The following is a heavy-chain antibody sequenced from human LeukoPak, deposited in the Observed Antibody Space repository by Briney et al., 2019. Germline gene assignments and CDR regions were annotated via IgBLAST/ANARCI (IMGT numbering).Heavy chain of an antibody. V-gene: IGHV3-23*01. CDR1: GFTFSLYA. CDR2: ISGSGGYT. J-gene: IGHJ4*02. D-gene: IGHD5-12*01. CDR3: AKDQRGYDKPIDY. Sequence: GGSLRLSCAASGFTFSLYAMXWVRXAPGXGLEWVSAISGSGGYTDYADSVKGRFTISRDNSKNTLYVQMNSLRAEDTAVYYCAKDQRGYDKPIDYWGQGTLVTVSS.